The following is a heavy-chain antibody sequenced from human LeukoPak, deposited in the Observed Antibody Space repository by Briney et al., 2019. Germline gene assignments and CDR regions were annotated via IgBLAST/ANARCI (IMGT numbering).Heavy chain of an antibody. CDR2: IYYTGST. J-gene: IGHJ4*02. D-gene: IGHD3-22*01. Sequence: PSETLSLTCTVSGGSISTYYWSWIRQPPGKGLERIAYIYYTGSTTYNPSLGSRVTISIDTSRNQFSLNLNSVTAADTAVYYCARGRGDSRGTSFDYWGQGTLVTVSS. CDR3: ARGRGDSRGTSFDY. CDR1: GGSISTYY. V-gene: IGHV4-59*01.